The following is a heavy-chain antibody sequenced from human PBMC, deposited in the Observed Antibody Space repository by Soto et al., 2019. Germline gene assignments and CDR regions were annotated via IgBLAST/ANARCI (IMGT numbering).Heavy chain of an antibody. CDR1: GGSISSYY. J-gene: IGHJ4*02. D-gene: IGHD1-1*01. Sequence: QVQLQESGPGLVKPSETLSLTCTVSGGSISSYYWSWIRQPPGKGLEWIGYIYYSGSTNYNPSLKRRVHISVDTSKNQSSLKLSSVAAADTAVYYCARRYGYSFDYWGQGTLVTVSS. CDR3: ARRYGYSFDY. CDR2: IYYSGST. V-gene: IGHV4-59*08.